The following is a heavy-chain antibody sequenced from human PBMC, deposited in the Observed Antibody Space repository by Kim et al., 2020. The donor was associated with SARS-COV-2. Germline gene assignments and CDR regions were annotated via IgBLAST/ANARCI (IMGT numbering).Heavy chain of an antibody. D-gene: IGHD3-10*01. J-gene: IGHJ3*02. CDR2: ISGDGGST. V-gene: IGHV3-43*02. CDR1: GFTFDDYA. Sequence: GGSLRLSCAASGFTFDDYAMHWVRQAPGKGLEWVSLISGDGGSTYYADSVKGRFTISRDNSKNSLYLQMNSLRTEDTALYYCAKDNGGSGSYWAEYAFDIWGQGTMVTVSS. CDR3: AKDNGGSGSYWAEYAFDI.